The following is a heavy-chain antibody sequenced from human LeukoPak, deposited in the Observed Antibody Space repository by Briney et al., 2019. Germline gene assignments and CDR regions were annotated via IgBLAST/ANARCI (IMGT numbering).Heavy chain of an antibody. CDR2: ISAYNGNT. V-gene: IGHV1-18*01. Sequence: ASVNDSCKASGYTFTSYGISRVRPAPAQEVAWMGWISAYNGNTNYAQKLQGRVTMTTDTSTSTACMELRSLRSDDTAVYYCARDGCSGGTCYLNTFDYWGQGTLVTVSS. J-gene: IGHJ4*02. CDR3: ARDGCSGGTCYLNTFDY. D-gene: IGHD2-15*01. CDR1: GYTFTSYG.